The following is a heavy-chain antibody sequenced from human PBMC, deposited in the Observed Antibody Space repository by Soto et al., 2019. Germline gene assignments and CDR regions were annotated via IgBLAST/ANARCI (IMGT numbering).Heavy chain of an antibody. J-gene: IGHJ6*02. CDR1: GFTFSMYS. V-gene: IGHV3-7*03. D-gene: IGHD2-21*02. CDR3: ARDHLILPAHDFFYGSDV. Sequence: GGSLRLSCEVSGFTFSMYSMSWVRQSPGKGLEWVAKIPQDGVDGHYADSVKGRFTISRDNGKNSLYLQLNNLRAEDTAVYYCARDHLILPAHDFFYGSDVWGRGATVTVS. CDR2: IPQDGVDG.